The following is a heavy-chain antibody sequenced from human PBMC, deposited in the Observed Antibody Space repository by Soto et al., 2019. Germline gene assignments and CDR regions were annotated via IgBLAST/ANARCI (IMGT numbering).Heavy chain of an antibody. CDR3: ARDRKRYYYGSGKGYYYGMDV. Sequence: SETLSLTCTVSGGSISSGGYYWSWIRQHPGKGLEWIGYIYYSGSTYYNPSLKSRVTISVDTSKNQFSLKLSSVTAADTAVYYCARDRKRYYYGSGKGYYYGMDVWGQGTTVTVSS. V-gene: IGHV4-31*03. D-gene: IGHD3-10*01. J-gene: IGHJ6*02. CDR2: IYYSGST. CDR1: GGSISSGGYY.